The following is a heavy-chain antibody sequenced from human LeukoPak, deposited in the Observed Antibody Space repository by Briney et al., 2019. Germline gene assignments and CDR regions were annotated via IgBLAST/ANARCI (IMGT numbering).Heavy chain of an antibody. Sequence: SETLSLTCTVSGGSISSYYWSWIRQPPGKGLEWIGYIYYSGSTNYNPSLKSRVTISVDTYKNQFSLKLSSVTAADTAVYYCARKGGDWFDPWGQGTLVTVSS. J-gene: IGHJ5*02. CDR3: ARKGGDWFDP. CDR1: GGSISSYY. CDR2: IYYSGST. V-gene: IGHV4-59*01. D-gene: IGHD1-26*01.